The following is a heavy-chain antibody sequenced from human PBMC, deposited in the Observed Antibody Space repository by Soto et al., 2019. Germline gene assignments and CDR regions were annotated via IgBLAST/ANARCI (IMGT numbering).Heavy chain of an antibody. CDR3: ARDRITIFGVVILYYYYYGMDV. Sequence: WWSLRLSCVASVFPCNSYWMGWFRQAPGKGLEWVANIEQNGDENHYVDSVKGRFTISRDSAKNSLYLQMNSLRAEDTAVYYCARDRITIFGVVILYYYYYGMDVWGQGTMVTVSS. V-gene: IGHV3-7*01. J-gene: IGHJ6*02. CDR1: VFPCNSYW. D-gene: IGHD3-3*01. CDR2: IEQNGDEN.